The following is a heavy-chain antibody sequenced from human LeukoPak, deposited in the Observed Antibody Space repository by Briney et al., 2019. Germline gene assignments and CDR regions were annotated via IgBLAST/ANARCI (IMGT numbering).Heavy chain of an antibody. CDR3: AKDLGYSYGTIDY. J-gene: IGHJ4*02. V-gene: IGHV3-48*03. D-gene: IGHD5-18*01. Sequence: GGSLRLSCAASGFTFSSYEMNWGRQAPGKGLEWVSYISSSGYTKYYADSAKGRFTISRDNSKNTLYLQMNRLRAEDTAVYYCAKDLGYSYGTIDYWGQGTLVTVSS. CDR2: ISSSGYTK. CDR1: GFTFSSYE.